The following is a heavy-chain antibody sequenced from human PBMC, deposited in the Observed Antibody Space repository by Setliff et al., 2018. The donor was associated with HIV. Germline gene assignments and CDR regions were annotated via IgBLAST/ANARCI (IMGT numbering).Heavy chain of an antibody. D-gene: IGHD2-2*01. CDR2: ISSSGSPI. J-gene: IGHJ4*02. CDR1: GFIFSSYE. V-gene: IGHV3-48*03. Sequence: LRLSCAASGFIFSSYEMNWVRQAPGKGLEWVSYISSSGSPIHYADSVRGRFTISRDNAKKSLYLQMNSLRAEDTAVYYCARGEPTILIEPAAFFDYWGQGTLVTVSS. CDR3: ARGEPTILIEPAAFFDY.